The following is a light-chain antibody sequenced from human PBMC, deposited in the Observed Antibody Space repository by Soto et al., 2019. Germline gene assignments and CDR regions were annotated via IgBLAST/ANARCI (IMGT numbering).Light chain of an antibody. CDR1: SSDIGTYKY. J-gene: IGLJ1*01. Sequence: QSVLTQPASVSGSPGQSITISCTGTSSDIGTYKYVSWFQHHPGKAPKLIIFEVSNRPSGISDRFSGSKSGYTASLTISGLLDDDEADYFCASFRSGTILVFGSGTKVTVL. CDR2: EVS. CDR3: ASFRSGTILV. V-gene: IGLV2-14*01.